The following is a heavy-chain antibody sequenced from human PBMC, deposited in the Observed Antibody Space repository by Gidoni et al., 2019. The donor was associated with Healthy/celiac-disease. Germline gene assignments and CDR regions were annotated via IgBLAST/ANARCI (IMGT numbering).Heavy chain of an antibody. V-gene: IGHV3-21*01. CDR3: ATYSSGSPYYYYMDV. CDR2: ISSSSSYI. Sequence: EVQLVESGGGLVKPGGSLRLSCAASGFTFSSYSMNWVRQAPGKGLEWVSSISSSSSYIYYADSVKGRFTISRDNAKNSLYLQMNSLRAEDTAVYYCATYSSGSPYYYYMDVWGKGTTVTVSS. CDR1: GFTFSSYS. D-gene: IGHD6-19*01. J-gene: IGHJ6*03.